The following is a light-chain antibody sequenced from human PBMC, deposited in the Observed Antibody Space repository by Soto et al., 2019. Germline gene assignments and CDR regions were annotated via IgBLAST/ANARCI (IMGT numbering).Light chain of an antibody. J-gene: IGLJ1*01. CDR1: SSNIGSNI. CDR3: AAWDDSLIANYV. CDR2: RDN. Sequence: QSVLTQPPSASGTPGQRVTISCSGSSSNIGSNIVTWYQQLPGTAPKLLIYRDNQRPSGVPDRFSGSKSGTSASLTISGLHSEDEADYFSAAWDDSLIANYVFGTGTKLTVL. V-gene: IGLV1-44*01.